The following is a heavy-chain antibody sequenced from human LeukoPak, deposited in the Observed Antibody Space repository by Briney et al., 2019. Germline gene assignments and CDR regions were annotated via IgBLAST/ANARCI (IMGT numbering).Heavy chain of an antibody. CDR3: ARGRWGGNAFDI. D-gene: IGHD3-10*01. V-gene: IGHV4-34*01. CDR1: GGSFIGYY. Sequence: SETLSLTCAVYGGSFIGYYWSWIRQSPGKGLEWIGEINHSGSTNYNASLKSRVTISADTSKNHFSLKVTSVTAADTALYYCARGRWGGNAFDIWGQGTMVTVSS. J-gene: IGHJ3*02. CDR2: INHSGST.